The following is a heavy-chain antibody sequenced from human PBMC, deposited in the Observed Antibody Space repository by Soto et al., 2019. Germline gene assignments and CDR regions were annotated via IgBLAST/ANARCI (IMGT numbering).Heavy chain of an antibody. CDR3: ARSPGYSYGDY. D-gene: IGHD5-18*01. CDR2: INAGNGNT. Sequence: APAKVSCKACVYTFTCNSMHWVRQAHGQRLEWMGWINAGNGNTKYSQKFQGRVTITRDTSASTAYMELSSLRSEDTAVYYCARSPGYSYGDYWGQGTLVTVSS. CDR1: VYTFTCNS. J-gene: IGHJ4*02. V-gene: IGHV1-3*01.